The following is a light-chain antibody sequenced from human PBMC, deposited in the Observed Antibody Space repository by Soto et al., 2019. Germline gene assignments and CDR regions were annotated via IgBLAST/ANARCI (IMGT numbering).Light chain of an antibody. Sequence: DIQLTQSPSFLSASVGDRVTITCRASQGISSYLAWYQQKPGKAPKLLIYAASTLQSRVPSRFSGSGSGTEFTLTISSLQPEDFATYYCQQLNSYPQTFGQGTKLEIK. J-gene: IGKJ2*01. CDR2: AAS. CDR3: QQLNSYPQT. V-gene: IGKV1-9*01. CDR1: QGISSY.